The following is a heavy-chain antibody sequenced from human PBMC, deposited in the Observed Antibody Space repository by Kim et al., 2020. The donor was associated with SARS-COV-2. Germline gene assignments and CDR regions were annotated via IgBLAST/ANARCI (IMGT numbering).Heavy chain of an antibody. Sequence: GGSLRLSCAASGFTFSSYGMHWVRQAPGKGLEWVAVIWYDGSNKYYADSVKGRFTISRDNSKNTLYLQMNSLRAEDTAVYYCARDRCTNGVCYSSGGYAFYIWGQGTMVTVSS. J-gene: IGHJ3*02. V-gene: IGHV3-33*01. CDR2: IWYDGSNK. CDR3: ARDRCTNGVCYSSGGYAFYI. D-gene: IGHD2-8*01. CDR1: GFTFSSYG.